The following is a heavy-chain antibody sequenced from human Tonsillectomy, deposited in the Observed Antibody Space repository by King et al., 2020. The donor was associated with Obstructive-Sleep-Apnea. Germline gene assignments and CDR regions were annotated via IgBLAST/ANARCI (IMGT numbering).Heavy chain of an antibody. CDR2: IDWDDDK. D-gene: IGHD3-9*01. CDR1: GFSLSTSGRC. J-gene: IGHJ4*02. Sequence: VTLKESGPALVKPTQTLTLTCTFSGFSLSTSGRCVSWIRQPPGKALEWLARIDWDDDKYYSTSLKTRLTTSKDTSKNQVVLTMTNMDPVDTATYYCPSGNILTGYDYWGQGTLVTVSS. CDR3: PSGNILTGYDY. V-gene: IGHV2-70*11.